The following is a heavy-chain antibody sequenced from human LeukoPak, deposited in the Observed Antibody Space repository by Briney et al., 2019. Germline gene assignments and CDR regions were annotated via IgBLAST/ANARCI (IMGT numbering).Heavy chain of an antibody. J-gene: IGHJ6*03. V-gene: IGHV1-2*02. D-gene: IGHD6-13*01. CDR3: ARAPPYSSSWYYYYYYMDV. CDR2: INPNSGGT. CDR1: GYTFTGYY. Sequence: RASVKVSCKASGYTFTGYYMHWVRQAPGQGLEWMGWINPNSGGTNYAQKFQGRVTMTRDTSISTAYMELSRLRSDDTAVYYCARAPPYSSSWYYYYYYMDVWGKGTTVTVSS.